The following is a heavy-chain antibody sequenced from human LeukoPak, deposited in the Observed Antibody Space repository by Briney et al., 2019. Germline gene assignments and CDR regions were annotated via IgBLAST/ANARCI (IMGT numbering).Heavy chain of an antibody. J-gene: IGHJ6*02. V-gene: IGHV4-30-2*01. Sequence: PSETLSLTCAVSGGSISSGGYSWSWIRQPPGKGLEWIVYIYHSGSTYYNPSLKSRVTISVNTTKNQFSLKLSSVTAADTAVYYCARHSYGDYAGNYVMDVWGQGTTVTVSS. D-gene: IGHD4-17*01. CDR1: GGSISSGGYS. CDR2: IYHSGST. CDR3: ARHSYGDYAGNYVMDV.